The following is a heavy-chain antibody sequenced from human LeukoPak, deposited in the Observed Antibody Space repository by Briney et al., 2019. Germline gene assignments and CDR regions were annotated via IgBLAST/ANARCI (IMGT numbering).Heavy chain of an antibody. J-gene: IGHJ4*02. Sequence: GGSLRLSCAASGLTFSSYSMNWVRQAPGKGLEWVSYISSSSSTIYYADSVKGRFTISRDNAKNSLYLQMNSLRAEDTAVYYCARDAYSSGWDMFDYWGQGTLVTVSS. D-gene: IGHD6-19*01. CDR2: ISSSSSTI. CDR3: ARDAYSSGWDMFDY. V-gene: IGHV3-48*01. CDR1: GLTFSSYS.